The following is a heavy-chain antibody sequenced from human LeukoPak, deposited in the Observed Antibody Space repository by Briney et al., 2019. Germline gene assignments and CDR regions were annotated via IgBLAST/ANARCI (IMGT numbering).Heavy chain of an antibody. CDR2: IYYSGST. V-gene: IGHV4-30-4*08. CDR1: GGSISSDNYY. Sequence: PSETLSLACTVSGGSISSDNYYWSWIRQPPGKGLEWIRYIYYSGSTYYNPSLKSRVTISVDTSKSQFSLKLSSVTAADAAVYYCARVRTAAPTYYYYMDVWGKGTTVAVSS. J-gene: IGHJ6*03. D-gene: IGHD2-2*01. CDR3: ARVRTAAPTYYYYMDV.